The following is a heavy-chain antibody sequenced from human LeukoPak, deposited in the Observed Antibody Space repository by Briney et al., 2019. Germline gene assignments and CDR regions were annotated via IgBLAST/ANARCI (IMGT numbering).Heavy chain of an antibody. D-gene: IGHD2-15*01. J-gene: IGHJ4*02. Sequence: PSETLSLTCTVSGASISSYCWSWIRQSPGKGLEWIGHICHSGSTNNNPSLKSRVTISVDTSKNQFSLNLSSVTTADTAVYYCAREGYCSGGSCYRAFDYWGQGTLVTVSS. CDR2: ICHSGST. CDR3: AREGYCSGGSCYRAFDY. V-gene: IGHV4-59*01. CDR1: GASISSYC.